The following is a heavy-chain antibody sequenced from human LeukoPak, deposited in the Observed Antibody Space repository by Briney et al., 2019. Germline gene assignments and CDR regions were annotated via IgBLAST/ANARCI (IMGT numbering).Heavy chain of an antibody. Sequence: GGSLRLSCAASGFTFRSYWMSWVRQAPGKGLEWVANIKQDGSEKYYVDSVKGRFTISRDNAKNSLYLQMNSLRAEDTAVYYCARGLWSGFYWGQGTLVTVSS. CDR1: GFTFRSYW. D-gene: IGHD3-3*01. J-gene: IGHJ4*02. CDR2: IKQDGSEK. CDR3: ARGLWSGFY. V-gene: IGHV3-7*03.